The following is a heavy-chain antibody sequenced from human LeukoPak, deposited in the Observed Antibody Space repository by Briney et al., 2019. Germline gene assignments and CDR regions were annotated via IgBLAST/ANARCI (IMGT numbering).Heavy chain of an antibody. D-gene: IGHD5-24*01. CDR2: INPNIGGT. CDR1: GYTFTGYY. Sequence: AASVKVSCKASGYTFTGYYMNWVRQAPGQGLEWMGWINPNIGGTNYSQKFQGRVTMTRDTSISTAYMELSRLRSDDTAVYYCARVPRARIFEMATIGYFDYWGQGTLVTVSS. J-gene: IGHJ4*02. CDR3: ARVPRARIFEMATIGYFDY. V-gene: IGHV1-2*02.